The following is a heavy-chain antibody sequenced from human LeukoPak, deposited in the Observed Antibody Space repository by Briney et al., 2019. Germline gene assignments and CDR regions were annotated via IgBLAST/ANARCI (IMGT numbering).Heavy chain of an antibody. CDR2: VNLQGST. J-gene: IGHJ4*02. V-gene: IGHV4-4*02. CDR3: AREGGPYRPLDY. CDR1: GFTFSNAW. Sequence: PGGSLRLSCAASGFTFSNAWMSWVRQPPGKGLEWIGEVNLQGSTNYNPSLKSQVAISVDKSENHISLKLTSVTAADTAVYYCAREGGPYRPLDYSGQGALVTVAS.